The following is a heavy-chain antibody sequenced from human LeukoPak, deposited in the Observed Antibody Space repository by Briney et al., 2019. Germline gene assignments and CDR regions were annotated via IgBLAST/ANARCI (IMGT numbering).Heavy chain of an antibody. CDR2: ISGGGGTT. CDR3: AKARGSSVYEQFDY. J-gene: IGHJ4*02. V-gene: IGHV3-23*01. Sequence: HTGGSLRLSCAASGFTFSSYAMSWVRQAPGKRLEWVSAISGGGGTTYYADSVKGRFTISRDNSKNTLYLQMNSLRADDTAVYYCAKARGSSVYEQFDYWGQGTQVTVSP. CDR1: GFTFSSYA. D-gene: IGHD5/OR15-5a*01.